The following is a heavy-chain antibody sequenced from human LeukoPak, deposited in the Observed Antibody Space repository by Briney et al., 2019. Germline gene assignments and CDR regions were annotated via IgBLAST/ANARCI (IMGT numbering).Heavy chain of an antibody. V-gene: IGHV4-61*02. CDR1: GASISSGSYY. D-gene: IGHD1-14*01. CDR2: IYTSGST. J-gene: IGHJ4*02. CDR3: ARGGTNLFDY. Sequence: PSETLSLTCTVSGASISSGSYYWSWLRQPAGKGLEWIVRIYTSGSTNYNPSLKSRVTISVDTSKNQFSLKLSSVTAADTAVYYCARGGTNLFDYWGQGTLVSVSS.